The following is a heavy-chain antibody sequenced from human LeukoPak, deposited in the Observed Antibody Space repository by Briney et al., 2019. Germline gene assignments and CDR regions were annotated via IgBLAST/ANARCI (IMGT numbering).Heavy chain of an antibody. V-gene: IGHV4-59*08. CDR1: GGSISIYY. CDR2: IYYSGST. CDR3: ARHGYDSSGWYYFDY. Sequence: SETLSLTCTVSGGSISIYYWSWIRQPPGKGLEWIGYIYYSGSTNYNPSLRSRVTISVGTSKNQFSLKLNSVTAADTAVYYCARHGYDSSGWYYFDYWGQGTLVTVSS. D-gene: IGHD6-19*01. J-gene: IGHJ4*02.